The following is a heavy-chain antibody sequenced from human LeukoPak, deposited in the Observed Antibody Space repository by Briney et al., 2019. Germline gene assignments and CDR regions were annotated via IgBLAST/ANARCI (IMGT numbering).Heavy chain of an antibody. D-gene: IGHD3-9*01. CDR2: ISSSSSYI. CDR3: ARDPFDWSPGGDGNYDY. CDR1: GFTFSSYS. Sequence: GGSLRLSCAASGFTFSSYSLNWVRQAPGKGLEWVSSISSSSSYIYYADSVKGRFTISRDNAKNSLYLQMNSLRAEDTAVYYCARDPFDWSPGGDGNYDYGGQGTLVTVSS. V-gene: IGHV3-21*01. J-gene: IGHJ4*02.